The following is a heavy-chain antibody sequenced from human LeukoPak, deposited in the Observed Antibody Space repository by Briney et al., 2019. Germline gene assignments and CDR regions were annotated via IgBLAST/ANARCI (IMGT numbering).Heavy chain of an antibody. Sequence: SVKVSCKASGYIFTSYYIHWVRQAPGQGLEWMGGIIPIFGTANYAQKFQGRVTITADESTSTAYMELSSLRSEDTAVYYCARAHLLRYFDWLLYGYFDYWGQGTLVTVSS. V-gene: IGHV1-69*13. CDR1: GYIFTSYY. J-gene: IGHJ4*02. D-gene: IGHD3-9*01. CDR3: ARAHLLRYFDWLLYGYFDY. CDR2: IIPIFGTA.